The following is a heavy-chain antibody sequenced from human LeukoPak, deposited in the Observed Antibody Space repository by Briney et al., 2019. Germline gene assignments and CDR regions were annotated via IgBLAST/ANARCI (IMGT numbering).Heavy chain of an antibody. J-gene: IGHJ6*03. V-gene: IGHV3-7*01. CDR2: IKQDGSEK. CDR3: ARDKSSSWFHYYYYYYYMGV. Sequence: PGGSLRLSCAASGFTFSSYWMSWVRQAPGKGLEWVANIKQDGSEKYYVDSVKGRFTISRDNAKNSLYLQMNSLRAEDTAVYYCARDKSSSWFHYYYYYYYMGVWGKGTTVTVSS. D-gene: IGHD6-13*01. CDR1: GFTFSSYW.